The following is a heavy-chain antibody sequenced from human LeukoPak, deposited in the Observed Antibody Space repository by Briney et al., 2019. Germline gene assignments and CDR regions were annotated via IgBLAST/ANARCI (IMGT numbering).Heavy chain of an antibody. CDR2: IKSKTDGETT. Sequence: GGSLRLSCAASGFTFKNAWMTXXXQAPGKALXXVGRIKSKTDGETTDYAAPVTGRFSISRDDSKGMLFLQMNSLRAEDTALYYCTTYSHYYDYWGQGTQVTVSS. CDR1: GFTFKNAW. CDR3: TTYSHYYDY. J-gene: IGHJ4*02. D-gene: IGHD4-11*01. V-gene: IGHV3-15*01.